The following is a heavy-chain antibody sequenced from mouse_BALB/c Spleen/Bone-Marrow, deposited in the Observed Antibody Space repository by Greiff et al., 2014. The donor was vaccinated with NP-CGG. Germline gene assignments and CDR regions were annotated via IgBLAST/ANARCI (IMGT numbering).Heavy chain of an antibody. CDR1: GFAFSRYW. Sequence: DVKLEESGGVLVQPGGSLKLSCAASGFAFSRYWMSWVRQAPGKGLEWIGKINPYSSTINYTPSLKDKFIISRDNTKNTLYLQKSKAISEDTALYYYAGLNYSGNLVDWGQGTTVTVSS. J-gene: IGHJ1*01. CDR2: INPYSSTI. CDR3: AGLNYSGNLVD. V-gene: IGHV4-1*02. D-gene: IGHD1-1*01.